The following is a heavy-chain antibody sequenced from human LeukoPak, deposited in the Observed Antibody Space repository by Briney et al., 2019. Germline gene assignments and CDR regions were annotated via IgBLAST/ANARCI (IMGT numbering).Heavy chain of an antibody. CDR2: IYSGGST. V-gene: IGHV3-66*02. CDR3: ARDSNDFWSGRIMPFDY. D-gene: IGHD3-3*01. Sequence: GGSLRLSCAASGFTVSSNYMSWVRQAPGKGLEWVSVIYSGGSTYYADSVKGRFAISRDNSKNTLYLQMNSLRAEDTAVYYCARDSNDFWSGRIMPFDYWGQGTLVTVSS. J-gene: IGHJ4*02. CDR1: GFTVSSNY.